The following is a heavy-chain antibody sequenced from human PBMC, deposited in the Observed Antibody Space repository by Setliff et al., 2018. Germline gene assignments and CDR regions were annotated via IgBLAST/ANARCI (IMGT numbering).Heavy chain of an antibody. D-gene: IGHD3-10*01. CDR2: IYTSGST. CDR1: GGSISSGSYY. CDR3: GRDPHSGPADFDY. J-gene: IGHJ4*02. V-gene: IGHV4-61*02. Sequence: SETLSLTCTVSGGSISSGSYYWSWIRQPAGKGLEWIGRIYTSGSTNYNPSLKSRVTISIDESKKQFSLNLTSVTAADTAVYYCGRDPHSGPADFDYWGQGTLVTVSS.